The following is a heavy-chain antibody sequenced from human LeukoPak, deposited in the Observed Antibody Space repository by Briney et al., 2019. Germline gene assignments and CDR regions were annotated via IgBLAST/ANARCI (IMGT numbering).Heavy chain of an antibody. CDR1: GYSISSGYY. CDR3: ARFPTVAYYYMDV. CDR2: IYHSGST. J-gene: IGHJ6*03. V-gene: IGHV4-38-2*02. D-gene: IGHD4-23*01. Sequence: SETLSLTCTVSGYSISSGYYWGWIRQPPGKGLEWIGSIYHSGSTYYNPSLKSRVTISVDTSKNQFSLKLSSVTAADTAVYYCARFPTVAYYYMDVWGKGTTVTVSS.